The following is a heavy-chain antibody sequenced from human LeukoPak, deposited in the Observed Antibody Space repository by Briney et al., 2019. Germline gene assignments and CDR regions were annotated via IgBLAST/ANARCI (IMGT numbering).Heavy chain of an antibody. J-gene: IGHJ3*02. CDR2: IYTSGST. Sequence: PSETLSFTCTGSGGSISSYYWSWLRQTAGMELEWIRRIYTSGSTNYNPSLTSRVTMSVDTSTNQFSLKLSSMTAADTAVYYCARSDRMYYDFWSGPANDAFDIWGQGTMVTVSS. V-gene: IGHV4-4*07. CDR1: GGSISSYY. D-gene: IGHD3-3*01. CDR3: ARSDRMYYDFWSGPANDAFDI.